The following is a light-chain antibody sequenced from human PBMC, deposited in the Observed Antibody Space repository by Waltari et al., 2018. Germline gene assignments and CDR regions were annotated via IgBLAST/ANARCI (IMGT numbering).Light chain of an antibody. J-gene: IGLJ3*02. CDR3: SSYTSGSTVV. CDR2: EVT. V-gene: IGLV2-14*01. CDR1: SSDVGGYNY. Sequence: QSALSQPASVSGSPGQSIAISCTGTSSDVGGYNYVSWYQHQPGKAPKRLSSEVTKRPSGVSDRFSGSKSGNTASLTFSGLQAADEADYYCSSYTSGSTVVFGGGTKLTVL.